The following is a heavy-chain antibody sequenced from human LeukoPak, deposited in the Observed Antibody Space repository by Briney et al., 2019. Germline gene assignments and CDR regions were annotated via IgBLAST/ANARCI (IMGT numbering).Heavy chain of an antibody. CDR2: ISGSGGST. V-gene: IGHV3-23*01. J-gene: IGHJ3*02. D-gene: IGHD1-14*01. Sequence: GGSLRLSCAASGFTFSSYAMTWVRQAPGKGLEWVSSISGSGGSTYYADSVKGRFTISRDNAKNSLYLQMNSLRAEDTALYYCARTDAFDIWGQGTMVTVSS. CDR1: GFTFSSYA. CDR3: ARTDAFDI.